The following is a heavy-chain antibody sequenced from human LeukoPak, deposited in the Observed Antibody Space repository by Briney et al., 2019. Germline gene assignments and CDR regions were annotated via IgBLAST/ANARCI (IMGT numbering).Heavy chain of an antibody. V-gene: IGHV4-38-2*02. CDR1: GYSIRSGYY. D-gene: IGHD2-21*02. Sequence: PSETLSLTCTVSGYSIRSGYYWGWIRQPPGKGLEWIGSIYHSGSIYHKPSLKSRVTISVDTSKNQFSLKLSSVTAADTAIYYCARSNCGRDCYVYYYYYMDVWGKGTTVTISS. CDR3: ARSNCGRDCYVYYYYYMDV. CDR2: IYHSGSI. J-gene: IGHJ6*03.